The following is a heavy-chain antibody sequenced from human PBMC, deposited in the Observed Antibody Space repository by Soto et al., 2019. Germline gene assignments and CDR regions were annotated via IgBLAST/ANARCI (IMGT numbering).Heavy chain of an antibody. V-gene: IGHV4-34*04. CDR3: ARPPIKYCSSISCSPDYNYYMDV. D-gene: IGHD2-2*01. CDR2: INHSGST. J-gene: IGHJ6*03. Sequence: QVQLQQWGAGLLKPSGTLSLTCGVSGGSLSDYYWSWIRQPPGQGLEWIGEINHSGSTNLNPSLKSRATISVDMSKNQFSLTLSSVTAADTALYYCARPPIKYCSSISCSPDYNYYMDVWGTGTAVTVSS. CDR1: GGSLSDYY.